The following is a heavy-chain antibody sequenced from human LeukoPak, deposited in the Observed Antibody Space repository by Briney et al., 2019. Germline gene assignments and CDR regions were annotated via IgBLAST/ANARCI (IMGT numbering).Heavy chain of an antibody. V-gene: IGHV3-7*03. CDR3: ARDRDYRGFDP. CDR2: IKQDGGES. Sequence: PGGSLRLSCAASGFTFSSYWMTWVRQAPGKGLEWVANIKQDGGESYYVDSVKGRFTISRENAKNSLYLQMNNLRAEDTAVYYCARDRDYRGFDPWGQGTLVTVSS. D-gene: IGHD4-11*01. J-gene: IGHJ5*02. CDR1: GFTFSSYW.